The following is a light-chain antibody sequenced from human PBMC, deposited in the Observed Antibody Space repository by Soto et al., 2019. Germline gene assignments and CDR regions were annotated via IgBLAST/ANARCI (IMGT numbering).Light chain of an antibody. CDR2: DVN. J-gene: IGLJ2*01. CDR3: CSYAGSNTFV. V-gene: IGLV2-11*01. Sequence: QSALTQPRSVSGSPGQSVTISCTGTSSDVGSYNHVSWYRQHPGKAPKLIIYDVNKRPSGVPDRFPGSKSGNTASLTISGLQAEDEADYYCCSYAGSNTFVFGGGTKVTVL. CDR1: SSDVGSYNH.